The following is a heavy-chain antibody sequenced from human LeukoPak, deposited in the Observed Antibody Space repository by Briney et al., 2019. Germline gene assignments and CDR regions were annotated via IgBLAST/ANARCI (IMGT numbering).Heavy chain of an antibody. Sequence: PSETLSLTCAVYGGSFSGYYWIWIRQPPGKGLEWIGEINHSGSPKYNPSLKSRVTISVDTSKNQFSLKLSSVIAADTGVYYCAGGPATAEGVPDHWGQGTLVTVSS. J-gene: IGHJ4*02. CDR3: AGGPATAEGVPDH. D-gene: IGHD6-13*01. CDR1: GGSFSGYY. CDR2: INHSGSP. V-gene: IGHV4-34*01.